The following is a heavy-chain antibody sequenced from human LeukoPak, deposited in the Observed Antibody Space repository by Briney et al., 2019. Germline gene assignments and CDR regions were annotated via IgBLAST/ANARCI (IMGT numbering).Heavy chain of an antibody. Sequence: GRSLRLSCAASGFTFSSYAMSWVRQAPGKGLEWVSAISGSGGSTYYADSVKGRFTISRDNSKNTLYLQMNSLRAEDTAVYYCAKLHYYDSSGYYYFDYWGQGTLVTVSS. V-gene: IGHV3-23*01. CDR3: AKLHYYDSSGYYYFDY. CDR1: GFTFSSYA. CDR2: ISGSGGST. D-gene: IGHD3-22*01. J-gene: IGHJ4*02.